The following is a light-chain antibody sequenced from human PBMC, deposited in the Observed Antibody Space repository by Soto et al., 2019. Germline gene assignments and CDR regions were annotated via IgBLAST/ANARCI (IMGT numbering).Light chain of an antibody. V-gene: IGKV3-15*01. CDR2: GAS. CDR1: QSVTSN. CDR3: QQYHNWGE. J-gene: IGKJ1*01. Sequence: EIVFKQSPGILSLSTGARASLSCGASQSVTSNLAWYQQKPGRAPSLLIYGASSRAPGIPARFSGGASGRFSTLTISSLHSEYVAVYYCQQYHNWGEFGQGTKVDIK.